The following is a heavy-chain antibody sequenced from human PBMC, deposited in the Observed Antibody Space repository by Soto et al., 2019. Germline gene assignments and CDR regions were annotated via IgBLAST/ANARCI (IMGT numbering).Heavy chain of an antibody. CDR2: IYYSGRT. J-gene: IGHJ5*02. CDR3: ARGSFSSSSSWFDP. Sequence: SETLSLTCTVSGGSISSGGYYWSWIRQHPGKGLEWIGYIYYSGRTYYNPSLHSRVSIAVDTTENQFSLTLTSVTAADTSVHYCARGSFSSSSSWFDPWGRGTLVTVSS. CDR1: GGSISSGGYY. D-gene: IGHD6-6*01. V-gene: IGHV4-31*03.